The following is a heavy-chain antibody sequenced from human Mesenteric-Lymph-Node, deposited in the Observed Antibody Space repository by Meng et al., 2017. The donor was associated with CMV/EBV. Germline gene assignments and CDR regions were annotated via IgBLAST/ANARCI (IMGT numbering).Heavy chain of an antibody. J-gene: IGHJ4*02. D-gene: IGHD3-9*01. Sequence: QGQFHQWGAGLLKPSETLSVTCAGYGGSFSGYYWNWIRQSPEKGLEWIGEINHSGSTTYNPSFTSRIIISVDTSTNQISLNMSSVTAADTAVYYCARGSSYDILTGYFDYWGQGALVTVSS. V-gene: IGHV4-34*01. CDR3: ARGSSYDILTGYFDY. CDR1: GGSFSGYY. CDR2: INHSGST.